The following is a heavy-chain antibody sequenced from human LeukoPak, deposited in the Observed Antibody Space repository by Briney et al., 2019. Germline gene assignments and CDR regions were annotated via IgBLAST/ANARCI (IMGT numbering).Heavy chain of an antibody. CDR1: GYTFTSYY. CDR3: ARGQLVLSYYYGMDV. Sequence: AASVKVSCTASGYTFTSYYMHWVRQAPGQGLEWMGIINPSGGSTSYAQKFQGRVTMTRDTSTSTVYMELSSLRSEDTAVYYCARGQLVLSYYYGMDVWGQGTTVTVSS. D-gene: IGHD6-6*01. V-gene: IGHV1-46*01. CDR2: INPSGGST. J-gene: IGHJ6*02.